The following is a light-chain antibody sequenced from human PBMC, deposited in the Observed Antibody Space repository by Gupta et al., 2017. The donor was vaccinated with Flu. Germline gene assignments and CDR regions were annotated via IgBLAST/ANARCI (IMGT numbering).Light chain of an antibody. CDR1: SSNIGSNY. CDR3: AAWDDSLSGQV. V-gene: IGLV1-47*01. Sequence: QSVLTQPPSASGTPGQRVTISCSGSSSNIGSNYVYWYQQLPGTAPQLLIYKNNQRPSGVPDRFSGSKSGTSASLAICGLRSEDEADYYCAAWDDSLSGQVFGGGTKLTVL. CDR2: KNN. J-gene: IGLJ3*02.